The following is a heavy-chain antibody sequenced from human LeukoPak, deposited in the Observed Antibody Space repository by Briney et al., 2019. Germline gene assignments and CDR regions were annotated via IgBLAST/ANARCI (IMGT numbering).Heavy chain of an antibody. V-gene: IGHV3-48*01. J-gene: IGHJ4*02. D-gene: IGHD5-18*01. CDR3: ARHLSGITGYTYGRGIDY. CDR1: GFTFSSYS. CDR2: ISISNSTM. Sequence: GGSLRLSCAASGFTFSSYSMNWVRQAPGKGLEWVSYISISNSTMYYADSVKGRFTISRDNSKNTLYLQMNSLRAEDTAIYYCARHLSGITGYTYGRGIDYWGQGTLVTVSS.